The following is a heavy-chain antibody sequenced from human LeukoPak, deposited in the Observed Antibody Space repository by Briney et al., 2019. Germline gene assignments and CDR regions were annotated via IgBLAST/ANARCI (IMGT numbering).Heavy chain of an antibody. CDR3: ARDRDGYLDY. CDR1: GGSISRYY. D-gene: IGHD5-24*01. J-gene: IGHJ4*02. V-gene: IGHV4-59*01. Sequence: PSETLSLTCTVSGGSISRYYWSWIRQPPGKGLEWIGYIYYSGSTNYNPSLKSRVTISVDTSKNQFSLKLSSVTAADTAVYYCARDRDGYLDYWGQGTLVTVSS. CDR2: IYYSGST.